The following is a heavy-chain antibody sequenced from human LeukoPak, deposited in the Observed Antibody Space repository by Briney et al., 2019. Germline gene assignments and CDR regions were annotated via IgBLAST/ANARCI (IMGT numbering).Heavy chain of an antibody. Sequence: GSLRLSCAASGFTFSSYAMSWVRQAPGKGLEWVGRINYKTNGGTADYAAPVKGRFTISRDDSKDTLYLQMNSLTTEDTGVYYCTTDHRTIYGVVFPDYWGQGTLVTVSS. D-gene: IGHD3-3*01. CDR2: INYKTNGGTA. J-gene: IGHJ4*02. CDR1: GFTFSSYA. CDR3: TTDHRTIYGVVFPDY. V-gene: IGHV3-15*01.